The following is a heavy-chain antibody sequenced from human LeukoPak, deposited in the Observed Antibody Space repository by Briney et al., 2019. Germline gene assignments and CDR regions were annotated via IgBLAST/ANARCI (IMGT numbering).Heavy chain of an antibody. CDR2: IWFDGSNK. Sequence: PGRSLRLSCAASGFTFSSYVMHWVRQGPGKGLEWVAIIWFDGSNKYYADSVKGRFTISRDNSKNMLFLQMSSLRVEDTAAYFCARAQPTSSWTAYDVWGQGTTVTVSS. V-gene: IGHV3-33*01. J-gene: IGHJ3*01. CDR3: ARAQPTSSWTAYDV. D-gene: IGHD6-13*01. CDR1: GFTFSSYV.